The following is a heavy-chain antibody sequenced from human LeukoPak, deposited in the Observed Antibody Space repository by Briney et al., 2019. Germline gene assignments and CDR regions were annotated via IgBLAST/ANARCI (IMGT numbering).Heavy chain of an antibody. V-gene: IGHV4-38-2*02. J-gene: IGHJ4*02. CDR3: AKHYMGSSYNHGLDC. Sequence: SETLSLTCTVSGYSISSGYYWGWIRQPPGKGLEWIGSIYHSGSTYYNPSLKRRVTISVDTSKNQFSLKLSSVTAADTALYYCAKHYMGSSYNHGLDCWGQGTLVTVSS. CDR1: GYSISSGYY. D-gene: IGHD3-10*01. CDR2: IYHSGST.